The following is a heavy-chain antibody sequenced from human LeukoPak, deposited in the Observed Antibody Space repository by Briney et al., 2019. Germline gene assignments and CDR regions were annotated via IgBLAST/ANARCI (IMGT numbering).Heavy chain of an antibody. Sequence: GGSLRLSCAASGFTFSSYAMHWVRQAPGKGLEWVAVISYDGSNKYYADSVKGRFTISRDNSKNTLYLQMNSLRAEDTDVYYCARDLRAGGNSGLGYWGQGTLVTVSS. CDR2: ISYDGSNK. J-gene: IGHJ4*02. D-gene: IGHD2-21*02. V-gene: IGHV3-30-3*01. CDR3: ARDLRAGGNSGLGY. CDR1: GFTFSSYA.